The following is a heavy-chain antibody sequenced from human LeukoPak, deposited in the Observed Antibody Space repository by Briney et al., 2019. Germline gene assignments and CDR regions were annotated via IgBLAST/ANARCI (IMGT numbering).Heavy chain of an antibody. CDR2: IYYSGST. Sequence: SETLSLTCTVSGVSISSSSYYWGWIRQPPGKGLEWIGTIYYSGSTYYNPSLKSRVTIAVDTSKNQFSLKLSSVTAADTAVYYCARRFVTGTFDYWGQGTLVTVSS. J-gene: IGHJ4*02. D-gene: IGHD1-20*01. CDR3: ARRFVTGTFDY. CDR1: GVSISSSSYY. V-gene: IGHV4-39*01.